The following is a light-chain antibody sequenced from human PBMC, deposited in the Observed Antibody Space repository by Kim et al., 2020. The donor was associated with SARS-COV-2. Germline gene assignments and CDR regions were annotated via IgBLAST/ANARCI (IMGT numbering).Light chain of an antibody. CDR2: GAS. CDR1: QSVGSSY. V-gene: IGKV3-20*01. CDR3: QQYGSAPPYT. Sequence: SPGERATPSCRASQSVGSSYLAWYQQKPGQAPRLRIYGASSRATGIPDRFSGSGSGTDFTLTISRLEPEDFAVYYCQQYGSAPPYTFGQGTKLEI. J-gene: IGKJ2*01.